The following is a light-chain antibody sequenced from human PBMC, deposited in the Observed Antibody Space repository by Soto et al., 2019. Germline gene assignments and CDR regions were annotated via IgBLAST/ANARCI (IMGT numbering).Light chain of an antibody. CDR1: RRIDKW. Sequence: DIQMTQSPSSLSASVGDRVTITCRASRRIDKWLAWYQQQPGTAPKSLIYAASTLQSGVPSRFNGSGSGTDFTLTISSLRPEDFATYFCQQYSSFPYTFGLGTRLEI. V-gene: IGKV1D-16*01. J-gene: IGKJ2*01. CDR3: QQYSSFPYT. CDR2: AAS.